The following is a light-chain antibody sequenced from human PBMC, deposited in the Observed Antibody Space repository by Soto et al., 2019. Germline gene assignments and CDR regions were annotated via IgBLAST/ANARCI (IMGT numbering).Light chain of an antibody. V-gene: IGKV1-39*01. J-gene: IGKJ1*01. Sequence: DIQMARSPSSLSASVGARVTITCRADQSISRYLNWYQQKPGRAPNILIYSASTLQSGVPSRFSGSGSETDCTLTISSLQPEDVATYYCQQGYSAPWTFGQGTKVDIK. CDR3: QQGYSAPWT. CDR2: SAS. CDR1: QSISRY.